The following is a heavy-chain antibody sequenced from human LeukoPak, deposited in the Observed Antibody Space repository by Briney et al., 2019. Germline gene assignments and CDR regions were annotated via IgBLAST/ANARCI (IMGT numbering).Heavy chain of an antibody. CDR3: ARRYSGIKTLDY. V-gene: IGHV3-7*01. J-gene: IGHJ4*02. D-gene: IGHD5-12*01. CDR2: IKQDGSEK. CDR1: GFTFSSYA. Sequence: GGSLRLSCAASGFTFSSYAMNWVRQAPGKGLEWVANIKQDGSEKYYVDSVKGRFTISRDNAKNSLYLQMNSLRAEDTAVYYCARRYSGIKTLDYWGQGTLVTVSS.